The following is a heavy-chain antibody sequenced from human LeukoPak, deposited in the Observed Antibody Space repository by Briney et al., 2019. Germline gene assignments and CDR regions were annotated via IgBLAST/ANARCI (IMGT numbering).Heavy chain of an antibody. CDR1: GFTFSSYA. CDR3: ARNENSGWGYFDY. V-gene: IGHV3-23*01. CDR2: IGGSNGIT. J-gene: IGHJ4*02. D-gene: IGHD5-12*01. Sequence: GGSLRLSCAASGFTFSSYAMSWVRQAPGKGLEWVSVIGGSNGITFYVGSVKGRFTISRDNSKDTLYLQMNSLRAEDTAVYYCARNENSGWGYFDYWGQGTLVAVSS.